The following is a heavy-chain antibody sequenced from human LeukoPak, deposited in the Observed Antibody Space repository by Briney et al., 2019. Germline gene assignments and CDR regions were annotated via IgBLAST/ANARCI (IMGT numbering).Heavy chain of an antibody. Sequence: SETLSLTCTVSGGSISSSSYYWGWIRQPPGKGLEWIGSIYYSGSTYYNPSLKSRVTISVDTSKNQFSLRLTSVTAADTAVYYCARELWFVNAPGSWLDLWGQGTLVTVSS. CDR3: ARELWFVNAPGSWLDL. CDR1: GGSISSSSYY. V-gene: IGHV4-39*07. D-gene: IGHD3-10*01. J-gene: IGHJ5*02. CDR2: IYYSGST.